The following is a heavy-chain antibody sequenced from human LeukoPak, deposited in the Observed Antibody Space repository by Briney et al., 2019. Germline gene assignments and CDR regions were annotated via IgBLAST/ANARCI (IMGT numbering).Heavy chain of an antibody. CDR3: AKVGSCSGGSCYSGYFDY. CDR2: ISYDGSNK. V-gene: IGHV3-30*18. J-gene: IGHJ4*02. Sequence: PGRSLRLSCAASGFTFSSYGMHWVRQAPGKGLEWVAVISYDGSNKYYADSVKGRFTISRDNSKNTLYLQMNSLRAEDTAVYYCAKVGSCSGGSCYSGYFDYWGQGTLVTVSS. CDR1: GFTFSSYG. D-gene: IGHD2-15*01.